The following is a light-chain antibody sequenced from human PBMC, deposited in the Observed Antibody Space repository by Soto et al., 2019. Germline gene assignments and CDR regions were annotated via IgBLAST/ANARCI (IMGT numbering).Light chain of an antibody. J-gene: IGLJ1*01. Sequence: QSALTQPASVSGSPGQSITISCTGNSSDVGGYNYVSWYQQHPGKAPKLMIYDVSNRPSGVSNRFSGSKSGNTASLTISGRQAEDEADYYCSSYTSSSTLWVFGSGTKVTVL. CDR3: SSYTSSSTLWV. V-gene: IGLV2-14*01. CDR1: SSDVGGYNY. CDR2: DVS.